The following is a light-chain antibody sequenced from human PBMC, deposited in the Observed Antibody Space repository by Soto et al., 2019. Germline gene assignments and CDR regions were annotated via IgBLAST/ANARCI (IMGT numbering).Light chain of an antibody. Sequence: QSVLTQPPSVSGAPGQRVTISCTGSSSNIGAGYDVHWYQQLPGTAPKFLIYGNSNRPSGVPDRFSGSNSGTSASLAITGLQAEDEADYYCQSYDSSLSGWVFGGGTKLTVL. J-gene: IGLJ3*02. V-gene: IGLV1-40*01. CDR2: GNS. CDR3: QSYDSSLSGWV. CDR1: SSNIGAGYD.